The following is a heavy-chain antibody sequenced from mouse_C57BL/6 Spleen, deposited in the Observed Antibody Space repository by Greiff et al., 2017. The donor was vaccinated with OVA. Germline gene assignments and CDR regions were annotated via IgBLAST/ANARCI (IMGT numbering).Heavy chain of an antibody. CDR2: INPSSGYT. CDR3: VRATAQATYFDY. CDR1: GYTFTSYT. J-gene: IGHJ2*01. Sequence: VQLQQSGAELARPGASVKVSCKASGYTFTSYTMHWVKQRPGQGLEWIGYINPSSGYTKYNQKFKDKATLTADKSSSTAYMQLSSLTSEDSAVYYCVRATAQATYFDYWGQGTTLTVSS. V-gene: IGHV1-4*01. D-gene: IGHD3-2*02.